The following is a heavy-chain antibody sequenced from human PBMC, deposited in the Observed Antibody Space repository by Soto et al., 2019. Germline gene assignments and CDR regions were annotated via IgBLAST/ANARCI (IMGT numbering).Heavy chain of an antibody. CDR3: AKDRRYSYAGRGYFDY. Sequence: GGSLRLSCAASGFTFSSYGMHWVRQAPGKGLEWVAVISYDGSNKYYADSVKGRFTISRDNSKNTLYLQMNSLRAEDTAVYYCAKDRRYSYAGRGYFDYWGQGTLVTVSS. V-gene: IGHV3-30*18. CDR2: ISYDGSNK. J-gene: IGHJ4*02. CDR1: GFTFSSYG. D-gene: IGHD5-18*01.